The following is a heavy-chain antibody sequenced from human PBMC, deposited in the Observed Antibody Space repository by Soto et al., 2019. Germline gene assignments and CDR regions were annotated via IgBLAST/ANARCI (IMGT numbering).Heavy chain of an antibody. CDR2: INSDGSST. D-gene: IGHD1-26*01. V-gene: IGHV3-74*01. J-gene: IGHJ6*02. CDR3: ARDLGGSPLPYYYYYGMDV. CDR1: GFTFSSYW. Sequence: EVQLVESGGGLVQPGGSLRLSCAASGFTFSSYWMHWVRQAPGKGLVWVSRINSDGSSTSYADSVKGRFTISRDNAKKTLYLQMNSLRAEDTAVYYCARDLGGSPLPYYYYYGMDVWGQGTTVTVSS.